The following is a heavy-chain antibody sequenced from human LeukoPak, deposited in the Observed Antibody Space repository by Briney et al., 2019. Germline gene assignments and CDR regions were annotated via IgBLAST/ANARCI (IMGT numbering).Heavy chain of an antibody. Sequence: GGSLRLSCAASGFTFSTYDMNWVRQAPGKGLEWVAFIRYDGSNKYYADSVKGRFTISRGNSKNTLYLQVNSLRAEDTAVYYCAKDAGDDWGQGTLVTVSS. V-gene: IGHV3-30*02. CDR2: IRYDGSNK. CDR3: AKDAGDD. CDR1: GFTFSTYD. J-gene: IGHJ4*02. D-gene: IGHD6-13*01.